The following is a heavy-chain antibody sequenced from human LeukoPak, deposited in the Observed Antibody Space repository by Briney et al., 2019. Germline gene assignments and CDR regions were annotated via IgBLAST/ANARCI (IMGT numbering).Heavy chain of an antibody. CDR2: IKEDGSEK. J-gene: IGHJ4*02. D-gene: IGHD3-22*01. Sequence: GGSLRLSCAASGFTFSSYGMHWVRQAPGKGPEWVANIKEDGSEKHYVDSVKGRFTISRDNAKNSLYLQMSSLRAEDTAVYYCARDSSPDSSGYYYWGQGTLVIVSS. V-gene: IGHV3-7*01. CDR3: ARDSSPDSSGYYY. CDR1: GFTFSSYG.